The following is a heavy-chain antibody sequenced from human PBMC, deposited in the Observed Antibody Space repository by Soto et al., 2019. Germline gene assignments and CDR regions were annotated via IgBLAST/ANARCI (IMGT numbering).Heavy chain of an antibody. V-gene: IGHV1-3*01. J-gene: IGHJ4*02. CDR2: INAGNGNT. CDR3: ARDNESVSAGLFFY. D-gene: IGHD1-1*01. Sequence: GASVKVSCKASGYTLASYARHWVRQAPGQRLEWMGWINAGNGNTKYSQKFQGRVTITRDTSASTAYMELSSLRSEDTAVYYCARDNESVSAGLFFYWGQGTLVTVSS. CDR1: GYTLASYA.